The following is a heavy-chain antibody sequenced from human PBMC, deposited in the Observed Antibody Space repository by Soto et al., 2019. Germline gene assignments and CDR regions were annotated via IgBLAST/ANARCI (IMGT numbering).Heavy chain of an antibody. CDR3: AWGYYDSSGYLRGFDY. CDR1: GYTLTELS. J-gene: IGHJ4*02. D-gene: IGHD3-22*01. Sequence: QVQLVQSGAEVKKPGASVKVSCKVSGYTLTELSMHWVRQAPGKGLEWMGGFDPEDGETIYAQKFQGRVTMTEDTXTXIAYMELGSLRSEDTAVYYCAWGYYDSSGYLRGFDYWGQGTLVTVSS. CDR2: FDPEDGET. V-gene: IGHV1-24*01.